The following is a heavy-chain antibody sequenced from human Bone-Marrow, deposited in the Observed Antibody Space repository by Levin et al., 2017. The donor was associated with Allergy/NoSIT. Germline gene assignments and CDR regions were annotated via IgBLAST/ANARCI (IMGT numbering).Heavy chain of an antibody. CDR1: GFTFNAYA. CDR3: AKGTTVYFYYKGMDA. V-gene: IGHV3-23*01. J-gene: IGHJ6*02. Sequence: GGSLRLSCVASGFTFNAYAMNWVRRAPGKGLEWVSAMSGTTGSHYYADSVKGRFTISRDSSKNTLFLQMDSLRVEDTATYYCAKGTTVYFYYKGMDAWGQGTTVTVFS. D-gene: IGHD3-22*01. CDR2: MSGTTGSH.